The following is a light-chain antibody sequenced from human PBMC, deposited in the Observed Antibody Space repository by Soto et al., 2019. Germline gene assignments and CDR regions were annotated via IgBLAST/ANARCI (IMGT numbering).Light chain of an antibody. CDR3: AAWDDSLNGVI. CDR2: KND. CDR1: SSNIGVNT. J-gene: IGLJ2*01. Sequence: QSVLTQPPSASGTPGQTVTLSCSGSSSNIGVNTVTWYQQLPGAAPKVVIYKNDLGPSGVADRFSGSKSGTSASLAISGLQSEDEADYYCAAWDDSLNGVILGGGTKLTVL. V-gene: IGLV1-44*01.